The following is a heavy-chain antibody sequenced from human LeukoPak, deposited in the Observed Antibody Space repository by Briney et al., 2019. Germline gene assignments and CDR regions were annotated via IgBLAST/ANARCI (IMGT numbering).Heavy chain of an antibody. CDR1: GDIFTSYA. V-gene: IGHV1-69*06. J-gene: IGHJ4*02. CDR2: IIPIYDTT. D-gene: IGHD5-18*01. Sequence: SVKVSCKPSGDIFTSYAISWVRQAPGQGLEWVGKIIPIYDTTDYAQKFQGRVTITADKSTNTAYMELNSLSYEDTAYYYCARDTNGYSSAPSTFDYWGQGTLVTVSS. CDR3: ARDTNGYSSAPSTFDY.